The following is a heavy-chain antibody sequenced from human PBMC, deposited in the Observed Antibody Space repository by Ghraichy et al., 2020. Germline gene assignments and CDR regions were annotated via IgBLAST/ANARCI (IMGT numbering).Heavy chain of an antibody. V-gene: IGHV4-34*01. CDR3: ARGRGRYSSGCFDY. Sequence: SETLSLTCAVYGGSFSGYYWSWIRQPPGKGLEWIGEINHSGSTNYNPSLKSRVTISVDTSKNQFSLKLSSVTAADTAVYYCARGRGRYSSGCFDYWGQGTLVTVSS. J-gene: IGHJ4*02. CDR1: GGSFSGYY. D-gene: IGHD6-19*01. CDR2: INHSGST.